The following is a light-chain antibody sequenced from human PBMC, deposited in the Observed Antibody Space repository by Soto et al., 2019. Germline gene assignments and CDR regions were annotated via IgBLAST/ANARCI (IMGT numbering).Light chain of an antibody. CDR2: AAS. J-gene: IGKJ4*01. CDR1: QSISSY. Sequence: DIQMTQSPSSLSASVGERVTITCRASQSISSYLNWYQQKPGKAPKLLIYAASSLQSGVPSRFSGSGSGTDFTLTISSLQPEDFAAYYCQQSYSTPPIFGGGTKVEIK. CDR3: QQSYSTPPI. V-gene: IGKV1-39*01.